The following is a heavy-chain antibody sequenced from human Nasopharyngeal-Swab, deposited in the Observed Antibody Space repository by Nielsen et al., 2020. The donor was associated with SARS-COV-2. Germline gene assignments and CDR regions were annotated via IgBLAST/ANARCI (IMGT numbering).Heavy chain of an antibody. V-gene: IGHV4-34*01. CDR3: ATTGYSSVYYVH. CDR2: INHSGST. D-gene: IGHD6-25*01. J-gene: IGHJ4*02. Sequence: SETLSLTCGVYGGSFSSYYWSWIRQPPGKGVEWIGEINHSGSTNYNPSLESRVTLSVDTSKNQFSLNLISVTAADTAVYYCATTGYSSVYYVHWGQGVLVTVSS. CDR1: GGSFSSYY.